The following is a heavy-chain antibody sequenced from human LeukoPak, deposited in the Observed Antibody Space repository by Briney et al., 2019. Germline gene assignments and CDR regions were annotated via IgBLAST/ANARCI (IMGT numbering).Heavy chain of an antibody. Sequence: PGKSLRLSCAASRFTFSNYAMNWVRQAPGRGPEWVAVISYDGGNKYYADSVKGRFTISRDNSKSTLNLQMNSLRVEDTAVYYFATPYNSGWYNYWGLGTLVTVSS. D-gene: IGHD6-19*01. CDR3: ATPYNSGWYNY. CDR1: RFTFSNYA. CDR2: ISYDGGNK. J-gene: IGHJ4*02. V-gene: IGHV3-30-3*01.